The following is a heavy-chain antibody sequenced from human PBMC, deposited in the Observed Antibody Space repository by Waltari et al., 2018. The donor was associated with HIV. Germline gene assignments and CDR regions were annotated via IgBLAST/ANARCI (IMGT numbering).Heavy chain of an antibody. Sequence: QVQLQQWGAGQLKASETLSLTCAVYGGSLTDYAWHWIRQCQGKGLEWSAEINHIGRTDVNTLLKSLVTIAIDPAKKQFSLILKSVTVADTGVYYCARESRRRIRQGGINWFDPWGQGTPVNVLS. CDR3: ARESRRRIRQGGINWFDP. J-gene: IGHJ5*02. CDR2: INHIGRT. V-gene: IGHV4-34*01. CDR1: GGSLTDYA. D-gene: IGHD3-10*01.